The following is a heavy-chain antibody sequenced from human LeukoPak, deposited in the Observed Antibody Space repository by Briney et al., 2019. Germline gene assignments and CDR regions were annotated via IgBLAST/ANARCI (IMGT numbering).Heavy chain of an antibody. CDR2: IRYDGGNK. D-gene: IGHD4-23*01. Sequence: GGSLRLSCAASGFTFSSYGMHWVRQAPGKGLEWVAFIRYDGGNKYYADSVKGRFTISRDNSKNTLYLQMNSLRAEDTAVYYCAKDLRWQYFDYWGQGTLVTVSS. CDR1: GFTFSSYG. CDR3: AKDLRWQYFDY. J-gene: IGHJ4*02. V-gene: IGHV3-30*02.